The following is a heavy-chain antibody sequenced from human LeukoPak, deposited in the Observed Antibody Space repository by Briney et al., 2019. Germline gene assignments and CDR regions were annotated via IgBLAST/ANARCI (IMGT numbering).Heavy chain of an antibody. CDR3: AGVGGSDDY. CDR1: GYTFAGYY. Sequence: GASVTVSCTASGYTFAGYYMHWVRQATGQGLEWMGWINPNSGGTNYAQKFQGRVTMTRDTSISTAYMELSRLRSDDTAVYYCAGVGGSDDYWGQGTLVTVSS. D-gene: IGHD2-8*01. J-gene: IGHJ4*02. V-gene: IGHV1-2*02. CDR2: INPNSGGT.